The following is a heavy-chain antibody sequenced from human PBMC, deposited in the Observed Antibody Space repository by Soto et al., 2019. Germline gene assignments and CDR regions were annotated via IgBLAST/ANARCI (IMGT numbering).Heavy chain of an antibody. J-gene: IGHJ4*02. CDR1: GFTFSSYG. CDR3: ARESVIVGTTLEIDY. CDR2: IWYDGSNK. D-gene: IGHD1-26*01. V-gene: IGHV3-33*01. Sequence: QVQLVESGGGVVQPGRSLRLSCAASGFTFSSYGMHWVRQAPGKGLEWVAVIWYDGSNKYYADSVKGRFTISRDNSKNTLYLQMNRLRAEDTAVYYCARESVIVGTTLEIDYWGQGTLVTVSS.